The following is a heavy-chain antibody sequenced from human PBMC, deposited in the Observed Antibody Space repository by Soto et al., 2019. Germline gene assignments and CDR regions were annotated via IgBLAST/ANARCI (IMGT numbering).Heavy chain of an antibody. CDR2: ISYDGSNK. V-gene: IGHV3-30*18. D-gene: IGHD3-22*01. Sequence: GGSMRVSCTASSFTVSSYGRDCFLPSRCKGLDWVSVISYDGSNKYYADSVKGRFTISRDNSKNTLYLQMNSLRAEDTAVYYCAKDSSGFTKSRNIPWFDPWGPGNLVTVSS. J-gene: IGHJ5*02. CDR1: SFTVSSYG. CDR3: AKDSSGFTKSRNIPWFDP.